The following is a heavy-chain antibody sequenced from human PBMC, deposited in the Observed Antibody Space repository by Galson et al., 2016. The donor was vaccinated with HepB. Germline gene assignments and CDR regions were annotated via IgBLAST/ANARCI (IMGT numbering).Heavy chain of an antibody. V-gene: IGHV4-4*02. D-gene: IGHD1-26*01. CDR2: IYRNGNT. Sequence: SETLSLTCAVSDASISSSNWWTWVRQPPGKGLEWIGEIYRNGNTNLNPSLKSRVTISLDKSKNHFSLNLSSVTAADTAVYYCTRVPNSGSYPYPYSYGMDVWGQGPTVTVSS. J-gene: IGHJ6*02. CDR3: TRVPNSGSYPYPYSYGMDV. CDR1: DASISSSNW.